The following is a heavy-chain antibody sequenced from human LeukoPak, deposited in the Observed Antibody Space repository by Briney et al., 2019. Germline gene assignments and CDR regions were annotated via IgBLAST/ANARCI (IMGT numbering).Heavy chain of an antibody. D-gene: IGHD3-16*01. Sequence: ASVKVSCKASGGTFSSYAISWVRQAPGQGLEWMGGIIPIFATPNYAQKFQGGVTITADESTSTAYMELSSLRSEDTAVYYCAMGGLRPLLPFDYWGQGTLVTVSS. V-gene: IGHV1-69*13. CDR1: GGTFSSYA. J-gene: IGHJ4*02. CDR3: AMGGLRPLLPFDY. CDR2: IIPIFATP.